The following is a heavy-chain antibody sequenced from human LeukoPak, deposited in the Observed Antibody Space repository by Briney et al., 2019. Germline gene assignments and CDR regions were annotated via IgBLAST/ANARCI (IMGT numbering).Heavy chain of an antibody. V-gene: IGHV3-13*01. CDR2: IGTAGDT. D-gene: IGHD2-15*01. Sequence: VGSLRLSCAASGFTFSSYDMHLVRQAPGKGLEWVSGIGTAGDTYYPGSIKGRFTFSRENAKNSLFLQMNGLRVGDTAVYYCARGSYCSGGACSPVGAFDIWGQGTVVTVSS. CDR3: ARGSYCSGGACSPVGAFDI. CDR1: GFTFSSYD. J-gene: IGHJ3*02.